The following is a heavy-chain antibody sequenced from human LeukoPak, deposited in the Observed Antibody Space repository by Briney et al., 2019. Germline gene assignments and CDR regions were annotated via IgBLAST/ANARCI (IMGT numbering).Heavy chain of an antibody. J-gene: IGHJ4*02. CDR3: ARRGRYSSGWSDFDY. V-gene: IGHV1-18*01. CDR1: GYTFTSYG. Sequence: ASVKVSCKASGYTFTSYGISWVRQAPGQGLEWMGWISAYSGNTNYAQKLQGRVTMTTDTSTSTAYMELRSLRSDDTAVYYCARRGRYSSGWSDFDYWGQGTLVTVSS. CDR2: ISAYSGNT. D-gene: IGHD6-19*01.